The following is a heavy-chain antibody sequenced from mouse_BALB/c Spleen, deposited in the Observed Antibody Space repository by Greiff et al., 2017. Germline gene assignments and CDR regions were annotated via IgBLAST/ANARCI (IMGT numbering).Heavy chain of an antibody. V-gene: IGHV5-6-5*01. CDR2: ISSGGST. CDR1: GFTFSSYA. D-gene: IGHD1-1*01. J-gene: IGHJ2*01. Sequence: EVQLVESGGGLVKPGGSLKLSCAASGFTFSSYAMSWVRQTPEKRLEWVASISSGGSTYYPDSVKGRFTISRDNARNILYLQMSSLRSEDTAMYYCARGYYGSSYEYFDYWGQGTTLTVSS. CDR3: ARGYYGSSYEYFDY.